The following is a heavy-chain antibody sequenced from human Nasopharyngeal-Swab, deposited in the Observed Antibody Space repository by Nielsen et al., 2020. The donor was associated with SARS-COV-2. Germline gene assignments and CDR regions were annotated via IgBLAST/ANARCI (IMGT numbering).Heavy chain of an antibody. J-gene: IGHJ6*02. CDR1: GGTFSSYA. CDR3: ATFLIAARLYYYYGMDV. V-gene: IGHV1-69*13. D-gene: IGHD6-6*01. CDR2: IIPIFGTA. Sequence: SVKVSCKASGGTFSSYAISWVRQAPGQGVEWMGGIIPIFGTANYAQKFQGRVTITADESTSTAYMELSSLRSEDTAVYYCATFLIAARLYYYYGMDVWGQGTTVTVSS.